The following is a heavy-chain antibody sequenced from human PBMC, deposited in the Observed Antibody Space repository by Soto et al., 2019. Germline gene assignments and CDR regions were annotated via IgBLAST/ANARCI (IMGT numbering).Heavy chain of an antibody. V-gene: IGHV4-59*01. Sequence: QVQLQELGPGLVKPSETLSLTCTVSGGSISSYYWSWIRQPPGKGLEWIGYFYYSGSTNYNPSLRSRVTISVDTSKNQFSLKLNSVTAADTAVYYCARGALTTYFDYWGQGTLVTVSS. CDR1: GGSISSYY. CDR3: ARGALTTYFDY. CDR2: FYYSGST. J-gene: IGHJ4*02.